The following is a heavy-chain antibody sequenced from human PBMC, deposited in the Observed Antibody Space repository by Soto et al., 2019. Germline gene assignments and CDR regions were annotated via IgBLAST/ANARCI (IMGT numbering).Heavy chain of an antibody. CDR2: ISYDGSNK. V-gene: IGHV3-30*18. J-gene: IGHJ4*02. D-gene: IGHD2-2*01. CDR1: GFTFSSYV. Sequence: GGSLRLSCATSGFTFSSYVMHWVRQAPGKGLEWVAVISYDGSNKYYADTVKGRFTISRDNSKNTLYLQMNSLRAEDTAVYYCAKAYQLRKAAFDYWGQGTLVTVSS. CDR3: AKAYQLRKAAFDY.